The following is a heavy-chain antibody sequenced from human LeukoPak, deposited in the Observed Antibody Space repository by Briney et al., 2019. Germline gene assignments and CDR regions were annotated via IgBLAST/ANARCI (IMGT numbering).Heavy chain of an antibody. CDR2: INPNSGAT. J-gene: IGHJ5*02. D-gene: IGHD6-13*01. Sequence: ASVKVSCKASGYTFTGYYMHWVRQAPGQGLEWMGRINPNSGATNYAQKFQGRVTMTRDTSISTAYMELSRLRSDDTAVYYCARAIAAAGKDWFDPWGQGTLLTVSS. V-gene: IGHV1-2*06. CDR3: ARAIAAAGKDWFDP. CDR1: GYTFTGYY.